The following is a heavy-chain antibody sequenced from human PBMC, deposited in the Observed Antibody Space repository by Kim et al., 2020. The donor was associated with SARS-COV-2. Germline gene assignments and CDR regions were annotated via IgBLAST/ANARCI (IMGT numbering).Heavy chain of an antibody. CDR3: ARAQYNWNDDEQQYSYYF. V-gene: IGHV1-69*13. D-gene: IGHD1-20*01. J-gene: IGHJ4*01. CDR2: IIPIFGTT. CDR1: GGTFSSHG. Sequence: SVKVSCKASGGTFSSHGIIWVRQAPGQGLEWMGGIIPIFGTTNYAQEFQGRVTITAVESTNTVYMELSSLRSDDTAVYYCARAQYNWNDDEQQYSYYF.